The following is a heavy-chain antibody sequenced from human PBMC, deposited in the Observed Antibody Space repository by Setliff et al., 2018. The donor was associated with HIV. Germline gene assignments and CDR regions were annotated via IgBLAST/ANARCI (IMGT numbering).Heavy chain of an antibody. J-gene: IGHJ4*02. CDR1: GGPFSGYY. CDR2: INHSGDT. CDR3: ARAPSTVTSRFDY. Sequence: SETLSLTCDVSGGPFSGYYWNWMRQPPGRGLEWIGEINHSGDTNYKPSLKSRVTISVDTSKNQFSLNLTSVTAADTGVYYCARAPSTVTSRFDYWGQGTLVTVSS. D-gene: IGHD4-17*01. V-gene: IGHV4-34*01.